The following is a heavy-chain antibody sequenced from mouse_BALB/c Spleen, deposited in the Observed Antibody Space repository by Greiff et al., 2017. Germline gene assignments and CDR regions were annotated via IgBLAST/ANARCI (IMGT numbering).Heavy chain of an antibody. CDR2: IDPANGNT. Sequence: VQLQQSGAELVKPGASVKLSCTASGFNIKDTYMHWVKQRPEQGLEWIGRIDPANGNTKYDPKFQGKATITADTSSNTAYLQLSSLTSEDTAVYYCARDTMITYYAMDYWGQGNSVTVSA. V-gene: IGHV14-3*02. D-gene: IGHD2-4*01. CDR1: GFNIKDTY. J-gene: IGHJ4*01. CDR3: ARDTMITYYAMDY.